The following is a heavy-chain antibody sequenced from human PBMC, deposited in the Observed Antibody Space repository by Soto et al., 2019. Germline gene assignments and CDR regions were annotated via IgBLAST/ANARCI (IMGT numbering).Heavy chain of an antibody. V-gene: IGHV3-30*18. Sequence: WWALRLSFASSGFTFRSYGMHWVRQGPGKGLEWVALMSFDGSNKYYADSVRGRFTISSDNSKSTLYLQMDILRPEDTAVYYCAKEFGWELQLSHPYYNSGMDVWGQGTTVTVSS. CDR3: AKEFGWELQLSHPYYNSGMDV. D-gene: IGHD1-1*01. CDR1: GFTFRSYG. J-gene: IGHJ6*02. CDR2: MSFDGSNK.